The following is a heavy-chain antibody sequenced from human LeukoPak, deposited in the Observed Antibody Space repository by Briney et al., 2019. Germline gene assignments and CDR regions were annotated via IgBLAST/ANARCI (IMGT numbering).Heavy chain of an antibody. CDR3: ARGPYCSSTSCYSGFDP. CDR1: GDSISTYS. V-gene: IGHV4-4*07. J-gene: IGHJ5*02. CDR2: IYTSGST. D-gene: IGHD2-2*01. Sequence: PSETLSLTCTVSGDSISTYSWSWIRQPAGKGLEWIGRIYTSGSTNYNPSLQSRVTISVDTSKNQFSLKLSSVTAADTAVYYCARGPYCSSTSCYSGFDPWGQGTLVTVSS.